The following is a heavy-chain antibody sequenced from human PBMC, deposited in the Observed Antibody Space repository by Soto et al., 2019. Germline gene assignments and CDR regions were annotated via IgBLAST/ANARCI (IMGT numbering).Heavy chain of an antibody. CDR1: GFTFSSYG. Sequence: GVSLRLSCAASGFTFSSYGMHWVRQAPGKGLEWVAVIWYDGSNKYYADSVKGRFTISRDNSKNTLYLQMNSLRAEDTAVYYCARGLNSWNDAFDIWGQGTMVTVSS. CDR3: ARGLNSWNDAFDI. D-gene: IGHD1-1*01. J-gene: IGHJ3*02. V-gene: IGHV3-33*01. CDR2: IWYDGSNK.